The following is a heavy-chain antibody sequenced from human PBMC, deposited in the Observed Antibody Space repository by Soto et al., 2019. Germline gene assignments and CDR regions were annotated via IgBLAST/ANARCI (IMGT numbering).Heavy chain of an antibody. CDR1: GGTFSTSA. V-gene: IGHV1-69*12. CDR2: ISPVFRAP. Sequence: QVQLVQSGSEVKKPGSSVKVSCKASGGTFSTSAVSWVRQAPGQGLEWMGGISPVFRAPNYSQKCQGRITITADDCAITAMLGLPGVGLEHTVVYHCARDKDRTTLGGNYYYITDVWGQGTAVNVPS. J-gene: IGHJ6*02. CDR3: ARDKDRTTLGGNYYYITDV. D-gene: IGHD1-1*01.